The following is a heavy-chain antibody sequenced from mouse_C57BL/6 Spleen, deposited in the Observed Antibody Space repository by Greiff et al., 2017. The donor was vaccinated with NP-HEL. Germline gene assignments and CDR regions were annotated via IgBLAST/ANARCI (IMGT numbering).Heavy chain of an antibody. CDR3: ARSGSNLAWFAY. V-gene: IGHV1-26*01. Sequence: EVQLQQSGPELVKPGASVKISCKASGYTFTDYYMNWVKQSHGKSLEWIGDINPNNGGTSYNQKFKGKATLTVDKSSSTAYMELRSLTSEDSAVYYCARSGSNLAWFAYWGQGTLVTVSA. CDR2: INPNNGGT. J-gene: IGHJ3*01. D-gene: IGHD2-5*01. CDR1: GYTFTDYY.